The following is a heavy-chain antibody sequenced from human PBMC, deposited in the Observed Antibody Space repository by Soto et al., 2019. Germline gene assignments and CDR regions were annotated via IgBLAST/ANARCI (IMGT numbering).Heavy chain of an antibody. J-gene: IGHJ5*02. Sequence: LSETLSLTRSVSGASIIGYSWSWIRKSAGKGLEWIGRIYATGTTDYNPSLKSRVMMSVDTSKKQFSPKLRSVPAADTAVYYCVRDGTKTLRDWFDPWGQGISVTVSS. V-gene: IGHV4-4*07. CDR3: VRDGTKTLRDWFDP. CDR1: GASIIGYS. CDR2: IYATGTT. D-gene: IGHD1-1*01.